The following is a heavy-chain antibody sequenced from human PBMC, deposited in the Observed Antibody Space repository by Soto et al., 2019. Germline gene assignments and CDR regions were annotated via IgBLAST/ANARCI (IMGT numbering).Heavy chain of an antibody. V-gene: IGHV1-69*01. D-gene: IGHD2-2*01. CDR2: VIPIFGTP. J-gene: IGHJ6*02. CDR3: ARVGLGLTSSCLDSGMDF. CDR1: GCDFKNFI. Sequence: VKLVQSGAEVRKPVSSVKVSCKASGCDFKNFIIAWVRHAPGHGLEWMGGVIPIFGTPNFVQKFQDRVTLTADEATSTTYRELRSLRSVDTAVSDRARVGLGLTSSCLDSGMDFWGQGTTVIVS.